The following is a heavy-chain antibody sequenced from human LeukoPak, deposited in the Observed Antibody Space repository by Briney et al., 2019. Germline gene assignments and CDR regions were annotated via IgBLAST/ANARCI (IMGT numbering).Heavy chain of an antibody. J-gene: IGHJ4*02. CDR3: VRGGSSWYRY. Sequence: GESLRLSCAASGFTFSSYEMNWVRQAPGKGREWVSYISSSGSLMYYADSVKGRFTISRDNAKNSLYLHMNSLRAEDTAVYYCVRGGSSWYRYWGQGTLVTVSS. D-gene: IGHD6-13*01. CDR2: ISSSGSLM. CDR1: GFTFSSYE. V-gene: IGHV3-48*03.